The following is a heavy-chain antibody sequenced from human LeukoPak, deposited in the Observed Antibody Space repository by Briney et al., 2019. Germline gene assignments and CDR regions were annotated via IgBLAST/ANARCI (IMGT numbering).Heavy chain of an antibody. D-gene: IGHD3-10*01. CDR1: GFTFDDYG. J-gene: IGHJ3*02. V-gene: IGHV3-20*04. CDR3: ARATSTPVGSFDI. Sequence: GGSLRLSCAASGFTFDDYGMTWVRQAPGKGLEWVSGINWNGGSTGYADSVKGRFTISRDNAKNSLYLQMNSLRAEDMAVYYCARATSTPVGSFDIWGQGTMVTVSS. CDR2: INWNGGST.